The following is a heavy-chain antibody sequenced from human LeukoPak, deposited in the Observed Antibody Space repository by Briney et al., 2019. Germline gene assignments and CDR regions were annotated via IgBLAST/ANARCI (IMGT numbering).Heavy chain of an antibody. CDR2: ISPSGSRT. CDR3: ARQSRGLQSWFDP. Sequence: SETLSLTCTVSGGSISSGGYYWSWIRQHPGKGLEWMGNISPSGSRTTYSPSFQGQVTISADKSINTAYLQWKSLNTSDTATYHCARQSRGLQSWFDPWGQGTRVTVSA. V-gene: IGHV4-31*01. CDR1: GGSISSGGYY. D-gene: IGHD3-16*01. J-gene: IGHJ5*02.